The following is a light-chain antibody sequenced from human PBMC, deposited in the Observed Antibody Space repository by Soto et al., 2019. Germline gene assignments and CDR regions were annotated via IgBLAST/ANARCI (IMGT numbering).Light chain of an antibody. CDR1: QDISSK. V-gene: IGKV1-17*01. CDR2: VAS. Sequence: DIQMTQSPSSLSAYVGDRVTITCRASQDISSKLAWYQHKPGKAPKRLIHVASNLQSGVPSRFSGSGFGTEFTLTISSLQPEDFATYYCLQHSAYPPTFGRGTKVEIK. J-gene: IGKJ1*01. CDR3: LQHSAYPPT.